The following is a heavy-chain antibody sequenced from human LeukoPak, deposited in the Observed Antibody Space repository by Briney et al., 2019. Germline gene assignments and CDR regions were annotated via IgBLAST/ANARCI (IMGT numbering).Heavy chain of an antibody. Sequence: PSETLSLTCTVFGGSISSSSYHWAWIRQPPGKGLEWIGSIYYNGSTYNNPSLKSRVTISADTSKNQFSLRLTSVTAADTAVYYCARGLPMAAAGTGFAFDIWGRGTMVTVSS. D-gene: IGHD6-13*01. CDR2: IYYNGST. V-gene: IGHV4-39*01. CDR3: ARGLPMAAAGTGFAFDI. J-gene: IGHJ3*02. CDR1: GGSISSSSYH.